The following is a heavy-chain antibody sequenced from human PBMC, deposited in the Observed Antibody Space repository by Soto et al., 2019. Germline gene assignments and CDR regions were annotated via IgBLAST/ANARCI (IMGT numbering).Heavy chain of an antibody. CDR2: LWSRGERA. V-gene: IGHV3-33*01. CDR3: ATDAQKMANYRMDV. J-gene: IGHJ6*02. CDR1: GFSFSSHG. Sequence: QVQLVESGGDVVQPGGSLRLSCAASGFSFSSHGMHWVRQAPGKGLEWVAHLWSRGERANYADSVKGRFTISGGQSKNALYLQMNNLRAEETAVYYCATDAQKMANYRMDVWGQGTTVTVSS.